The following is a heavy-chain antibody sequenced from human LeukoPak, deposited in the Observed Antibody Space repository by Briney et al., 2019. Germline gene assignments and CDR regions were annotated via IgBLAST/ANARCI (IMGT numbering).Heavy chain of an antibody. D-gene: IGHD3-22*01. CDR1: GFTLSNSV. V-gene: IGHV3-23*01. Sequence: GGSLRLSCAASGFTLSNSVMSWVRQAPGKGLEWVSSMSGSDGKTYYADSVKGRFSISRDNSENTLYLQMTSLRVEDMAVYHCARVPSRGGYYYDYWGQGTLVTVSS. CDR2: MSGSDGKT. J-gene: IGHJ4*02. CDR3: ARVPSRGGYYYDY.